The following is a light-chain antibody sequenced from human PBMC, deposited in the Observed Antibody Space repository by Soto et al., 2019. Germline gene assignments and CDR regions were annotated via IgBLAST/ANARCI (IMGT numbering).Light chain of an antibody. J-gene: IGKJ1*01. CDR2: GAS. CDR1: QSVSSSY. V-gene: IGKV3-20*01. Sequence: EIVLTQSPGTLSLSPGERATLSCRASQSVSSSYLAWYQQKPGQAPRLLIYGASSRATGIPDRLSGSGSGTDFTLTISRLETKDFAVYYCQQYGSSPWTFGQGTKVEIK. CDR3: QQYGSSPWT.